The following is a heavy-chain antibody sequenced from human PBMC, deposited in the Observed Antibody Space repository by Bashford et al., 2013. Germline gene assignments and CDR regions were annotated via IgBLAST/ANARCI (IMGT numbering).Heavy chain of an antibody. CDR2: ISAYNGNI. D-gene: IGHD3-10*01. V-gene: IGHV1-18*04. CDR1: GYTFSSFG. J-gene: IGHJ4*02. Sequence: ASVKVSCKASGYTFSSFGITWVRQAPGQGLEWMGWISAYNGNIKYAQNLQGRVTMTTDTSTSTAYMELRSLRSDDTAVYYCARAVRVYYGSGNYYYDYWGQGTLVTVSS. CDR3: ARAVRVYYGSGNYYYDY.